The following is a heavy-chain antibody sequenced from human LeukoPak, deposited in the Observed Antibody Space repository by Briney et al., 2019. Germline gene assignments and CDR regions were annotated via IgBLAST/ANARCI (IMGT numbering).Heavy chain of an antibody. CDR2: IYYSGST. CDR1: GGSISSGGYY. CDR3: ARDQLADYSNYWFDP. D-gene: IGHD4-11*01. J-gene: IGHJ5*02. V-gene: IGHV4-31*03. Sequence: TLSLTCTVSGGSISSGGYYWSWIRQHPGKGLEWIGYIYYSGSTYYNPSLKSRVTISVDTSKNQFSLKLSSVTAADTAVYYCARDQLADYSNYWFDPWGQGTLVTVSS.